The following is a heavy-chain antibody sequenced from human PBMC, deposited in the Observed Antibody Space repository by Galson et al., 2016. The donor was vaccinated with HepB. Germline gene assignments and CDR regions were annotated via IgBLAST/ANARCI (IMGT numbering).Heavy chain of an antibody. CDR3: VREGGCDSCQSGGFDS. CDR2: IWSDGSG. Sequence: SLRLSCAASGFTFSTSYMHWVRQAPGKGLEWVAIIWSDGSGDYADSVGGRFTISRDSSKSTLNLQMNSLRVDDTAVYYCVREGGCDSCQSGGFDSWGQGTLVTVSS. D-gene: IGHD2-2*01. CDR1: GFTFSTSY. J-gene: IGHJ5*01. V-gene: IGHV3-33*01.